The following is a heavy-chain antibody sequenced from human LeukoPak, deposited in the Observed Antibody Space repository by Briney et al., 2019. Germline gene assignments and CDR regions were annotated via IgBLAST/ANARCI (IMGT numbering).Heavy chain of an antibody. D-gene: IGHD6-19*01. Sequence: SETLSLTCTVSGGSISSYYWTWIRQPPGAGLGWIGYIYYSGSTNYNPSLKSRVTISVDTSKNQFSLKLSSVTAADTAVYYCARWAYSTDWYQYFDKWGQGTLVTVSS. CDR1: GGSISSYY. J-gene: IGHJ4*02. CDR2: IYYSGST. CDR3: ARWAYSTDWYQYFDK. V-gene: IGHV4-59*08.